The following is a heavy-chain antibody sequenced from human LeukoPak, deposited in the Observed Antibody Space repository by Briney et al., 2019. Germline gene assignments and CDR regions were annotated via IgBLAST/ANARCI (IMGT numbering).Heavy chain of an antibody. J-gene: IGHJ6*02. Sequence: ALVKVSCKASGYTFTIYDINWVRQAPGQGLEWVGWMNPNNGGTVYAQKFQGRVTKTRDTSTGTSYMELNSLRSEDTAVYYCARGAIFGVTPRGYGMDVWGQGTTVTVSS. V-gene: IGHV1-8*01. CDR3: ARGAIFGVTPRGYGMDV. D-gene: IGHD3-3*01. CDR2: MNPNNGGT. CDR1: GYTFTIYD.